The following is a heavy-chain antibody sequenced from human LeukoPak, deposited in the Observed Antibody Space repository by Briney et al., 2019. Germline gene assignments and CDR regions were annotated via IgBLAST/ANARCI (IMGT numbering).Heavy chain of an antibody. Sequence: ASVKVSCTASGYTFTSYGVSWVRQAPGQGLEWLGLINPSGSSTLYAQKFQGRITMTRDMSTTTDYMELSSLTYDDTAVYYCARDNSVGDVAWWFDPWGQGTLVTVSS. D-gene: IGHD1-26*01. CDR1: GYTFTSYG. CDR3: ARDNSVGDVAWWFDP. V-gene: IGHV1-46*01. CDR2: INPSGSST. J-gene: IGHJ5*02.